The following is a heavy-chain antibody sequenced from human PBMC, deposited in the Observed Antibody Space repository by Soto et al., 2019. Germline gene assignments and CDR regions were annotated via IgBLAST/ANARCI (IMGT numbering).Heavy chain of an antibody. CDR2: MNPANGNA. CDR3: ARALGIAVTGLDI. D-gene: IGHD6-19*01. Sequence: QEQLVQSGPELKRPGASVKVSCRASGYTFTASNINWVRQAAGQGPEWMGWMNPANGNAAYARNFQGRVTMTRDTTTDTAYMELGGLSSGDTAIYYCARALGIAVTGLDIWGPGTLVTVSS. CDR1: GYTFTASN. J-gene: IGHJ4*01. V-gene: IGHV1-8*02.